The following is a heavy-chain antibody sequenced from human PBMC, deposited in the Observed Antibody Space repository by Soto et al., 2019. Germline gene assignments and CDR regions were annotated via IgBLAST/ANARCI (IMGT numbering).Heavy chain of an antibody. CDR2: IIPILSIT. J-gene: IGHJ5*02. V-gene: IGHV1-69*02. D-gene: IGHD2-2*01. CDR1: GGSYSKET. Sequence: QVQLVQSGAEEKKPGYSVKVSCKASGGSYSKETINWVRQAPGQAREWIGRIIPILSITNCGQQFQGRVTINADRSMRTAYMELSSLTLEDMAVYYCATTPTYCSRSSCQAWFDPWGQGTLVTVSS. CDR3: ATTPTYCSRSSCQAWFDP.